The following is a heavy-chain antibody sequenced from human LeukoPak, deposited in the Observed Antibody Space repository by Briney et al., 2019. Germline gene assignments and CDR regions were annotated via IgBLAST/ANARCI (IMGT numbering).Heavy chain of an antibody. J-gene: IGHJ4*02. CDR1: GFTFSSYW. V-gene: IGHV3-7*01. CDR3: ARFGYSGWNLEY. Sequence: AGSLRLSCAASGFTFSSYWVSWVRQAPGKWLEWVGNINQGGSVKYYVDSVKGRFTISRDDAKSSLYVQMNSLRDEDTAVYYCARFGYSGWNLEYWGQGTLVTVSS. D-gene: IGHD5-12*01. CDR2: INQGGSVK.